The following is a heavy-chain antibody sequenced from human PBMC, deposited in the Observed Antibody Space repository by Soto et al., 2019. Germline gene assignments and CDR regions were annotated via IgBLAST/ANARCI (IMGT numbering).Heavy chain of an antibody. CDR1: GGSINTGDYY. J-gene: IGHJ6*02. CDR3: ARGVDFEGFSPYGMDV. V-gene: IGHV4-30-4*01. D-gene: IGHD3-3*01. Sequence: PSETLSLTCTVSGGSINTGDYYWTWNRQPRGKGLEWIGYIYYSGTTYYNPSLKSRVSLSLDTSKNHFSLRLTSVTAADTAVYYCARGVDFEGFSPYGMDVWGQGTTVTVSS. CDR2: IYYSGTT.